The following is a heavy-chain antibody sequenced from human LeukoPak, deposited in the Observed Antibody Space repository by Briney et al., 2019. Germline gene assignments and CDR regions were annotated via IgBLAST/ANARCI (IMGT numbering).Heavy chain of an antibody. CDR3: ASSIAAAGTSFDY. CDR2: IYYSGGT. CDR1: GGSISSGDYY. D-gene: IGHD6-13*01. V-gene: IGHV4-30-4*01. Sequence: SETLSLTCTVSGGSISSGDYYWSWIRQPPGKGLEWIGYIYYSGGTYYNPSLKSRVTISVDTSKNQFSLKLSSVTAADTAVYYCASSIAAAGTSFDYWGQGTLVTVSS. J-gene: IGHJ4*02.